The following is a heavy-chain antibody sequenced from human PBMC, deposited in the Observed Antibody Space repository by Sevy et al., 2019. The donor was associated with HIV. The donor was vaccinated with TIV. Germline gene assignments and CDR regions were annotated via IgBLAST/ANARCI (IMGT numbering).Heavy chain of an antibody. V-gene: IGHV3-30*14. CDR2: ISQTYDGSKK. D-gene: IGHD3-22*01. J-gene: IGHJ4*02. CDR3: GGDNSGYFFFDY. CDR1: GFTFGSYT. Sequence: GGSLRLSCAASGFTFGSYTLHWVRQAPGKGLEWVALISQTYDGSKKYYIDSVQGRFTISRDNSKNTLYLQMDSLRPEDTAFYYWGGDNSGYFFFDYWGQGTLVTVSS.